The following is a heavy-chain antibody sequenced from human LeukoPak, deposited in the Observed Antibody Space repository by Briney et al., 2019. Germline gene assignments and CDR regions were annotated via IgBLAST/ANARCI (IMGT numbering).Heavy chain of an antibody. CDR1: GGSISSYY. V-gene: IGHV4-4*07. CDR2: IYTSGST. D-gene: IGHD3-22*01. CDR3: ARDSSGYYYAPVGDAFDI. Sequence: PSETLSLTCTVSGGSISSYYWSWIRQPAGKGLEWIGRIYTSGSTNYNPSLKSRVTMSVDTSKNQFSLKLSSVTAADTAVYYCARDSSGYYYAPVGDAFDIWGQGTMVTVSS. J-gene: IGHJ3*02.